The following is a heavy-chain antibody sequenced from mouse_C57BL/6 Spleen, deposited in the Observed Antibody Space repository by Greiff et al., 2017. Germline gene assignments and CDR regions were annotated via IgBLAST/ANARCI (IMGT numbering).Heavy chain of an antibody. D-gene: IGHD2-4*01. V-gene: IGHV6-6*01. CDR2: IRNKANNHAT. J-gene: IGHJ1*03. CDR3: TRGYYDCAYWYFDV. Sequence: EVQLVESGGGLVQPGGSMKLSCAASGFTFSDAWMDWVRQSPEKGLEWVAEIRNKANNHATYYAESVKGSFTISRDDSKSSVYLQMNSLRAEDTGIYYCTRGYYDCAYWYFDVWGTGTTVTVSS. CDR1: GFTFSDAW.